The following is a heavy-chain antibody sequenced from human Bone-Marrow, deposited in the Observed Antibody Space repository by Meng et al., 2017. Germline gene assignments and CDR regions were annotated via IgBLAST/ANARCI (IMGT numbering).Heavy chain of an antibody. CDR1: GFTFSSYS. V-gene: IGHV3-21*01. Sequence: EVQLVESGGGLVKPGGSLRLSCAASGFTFSSYSMNWVRQAPGKGLEWVSSIVSSGSDYIHYADSVKGRFTISRDNAKNSLYLQMNSLRAEDTAVYYCARDFRPRGDYHAFDIWGQGTMVTVSS. D-gene: IGHD4-17*01. CDR3: ARDFRPRGDYHAFDI. CDR2: IVSSGSDYI. J-gene: IGHJ3*02.